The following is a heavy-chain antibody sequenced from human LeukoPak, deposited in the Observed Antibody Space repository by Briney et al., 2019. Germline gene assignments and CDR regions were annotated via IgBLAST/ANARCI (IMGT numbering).Heavy chain of an antibody. CDR2: IRASVSGT. D-gene: IGHD1-14*01. CDR1: GFTFSSYG. CDR3: AKDLNNNGRGFDY. Sequence: GGSLRLSCAASGFTFSSYGLSCVRQAPGKGLEWVAAIRASVSGTYYADSVQGRFIISRDNSKNTLYLQMDRLRADDTAVYYCAKDLNNNGRGFDYWGQGTLVTVSS. J-gene: IGHJ4*02. V-gene: IGHV3-23*01.